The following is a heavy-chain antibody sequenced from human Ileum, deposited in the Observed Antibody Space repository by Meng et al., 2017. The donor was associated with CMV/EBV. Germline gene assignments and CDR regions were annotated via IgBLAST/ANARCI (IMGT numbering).Heavy chain of an antibody. V-gene: IGHV4-39*07. Sequence: QMQVTESAPGLVKPAATLSLTCTASGDPISSGSHSWAWFRQPPGKRLEWIGSMYFSGIADYNPSLKSRVTISLHATQKQFSLRLTSVTAADSAVYFCARDLTNKWFYYWGQGTLVTVSS. CDR1: GDPISSGSHS. J-gene: IGHJ4*02. CDR2: MYFSGIA. D-gene: IGHD1-26*01. CDR3: ARDLTNKWFYY.